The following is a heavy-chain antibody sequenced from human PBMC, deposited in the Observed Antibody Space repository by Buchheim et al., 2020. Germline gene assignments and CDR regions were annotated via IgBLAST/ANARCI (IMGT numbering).Heavy chain of an antibody. CDR2: IRSKANSDAT. V-gene: IGHV3-73*01. D-gene: IGHD2/OR15-2a*01. CDR1: GFTFSGSA. J-gene: IGHJ4*02. CDR3: TRKSDSTDY. Sequence: EVQLVESGGGLVQPGGSLKLSCAASGFTFSGSAMHWVRQASGKGLEWVGRIRSKANSDATAYAASVKGRFTTSNDDSKNTADLQMNSLKTEDTAVYYCTRKSDSTDYWGQGTL.